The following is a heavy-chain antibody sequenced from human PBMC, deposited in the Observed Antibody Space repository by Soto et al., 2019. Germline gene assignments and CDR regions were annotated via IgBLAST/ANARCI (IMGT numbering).Heavy chain of an antibody. J-gene: IGHJ4*02. CDR1: GGSFSGYY. V-gene: IGHV4-34*01. CDR2: INHSGST. CDR3: ARGGGRGRWLQTNSLLGFDY. D-gene: IGHD5-12*01. Sequence: QVQLQQWGAGLLKPSETLSLTCAVYGGSFSGYYWSWIRQPPGKGLEWIGEINHSGSTNYNPSLKSRVTISVDTSKNQFSLKLSSVTAADTAVYYCARGGGRGRWLQTNSLLGFDYWGQGTLVTVSS.